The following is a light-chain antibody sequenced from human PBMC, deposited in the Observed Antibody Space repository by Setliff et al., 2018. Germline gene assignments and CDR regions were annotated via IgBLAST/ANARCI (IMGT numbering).Light chain of an antibody. J-gene: IGLJ1*01. V-gene: IGLV2-8*01. Sequence: QSALAQPPSASGSPGQSLIISCTGTSRDVGSSTFVSWYQQHPGKAPKLLIYEISKRPSGVPDRFSGSKSGNTASLTVSGLQAEEEADYYCSSYAGTNNPYVFGSGTKVTVL. CDR2: EIS. CDR1: SRDVGSSTF. CDR3: SSYAGTNNPYV.